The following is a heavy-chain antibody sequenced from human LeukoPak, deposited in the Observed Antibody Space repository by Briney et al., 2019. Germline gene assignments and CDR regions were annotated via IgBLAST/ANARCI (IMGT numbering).Heavy chain of an antibody. CDR2: IYPGDSDS. V-gene: IGHV5-51*01. CDR1: GYSFTTYW. Sequence: GESLKISCKGSGYSFTTYWIAWVRQMPGKGLEWMGIIYPGDSDSRYSPSFQGQVTISADKSISTAYLQWSSLKASDTAMYYCASWNYVSGYFDYWGQGTLVTVSS. J-gene: IGHJ4*02. CDR3: ASWNYVSGYFDY. D-gene: IGHD1-7*01.